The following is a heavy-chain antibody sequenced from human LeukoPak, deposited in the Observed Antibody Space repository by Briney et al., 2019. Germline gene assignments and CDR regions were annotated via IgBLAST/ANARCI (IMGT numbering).Heavy chain of an antibody. CDR3: ATVGDYGDYF. Sequence: GGSLRLSCAASGFTFSDPYMDWVRQAPGKGLEWVGRTRNKANSYTTEYAASVKGRFTISRDDSKNSLYLQMNSLKTEDTAVYYCATVGDYGDYFWGQGTLVTVSS. V-gene: IGHV3-72*01. J-gene: IGHJ4*02. CDR2: TRNKANSYTT. D-gene: IGHD4-17*01. CDR1: GFTFSDPY.